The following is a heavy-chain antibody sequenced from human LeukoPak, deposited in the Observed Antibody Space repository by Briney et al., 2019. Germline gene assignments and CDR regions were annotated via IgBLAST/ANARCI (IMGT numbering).Heavy chain of an antibody. CDR2: ISYDGSNK. V-gene: IGHV3-30-3*01. CDR3: ARGGYDFWSGYSNYYYYYGMDV. D-gene: IGHD3-3*01. CDR1: GFTFSSYA. Sequence: PGRSLRLSCAASGFTFSSYAMHWVRQAPGKGLEWVAVISYDGSNKYYADSVKGRFTISRDNSKNTLYLQMNSLRAEDTAVYYCARGGYDFWSGYSNYYYYYGMDVWGQGTTVTVSS. J-gene: IGHJ6*02.